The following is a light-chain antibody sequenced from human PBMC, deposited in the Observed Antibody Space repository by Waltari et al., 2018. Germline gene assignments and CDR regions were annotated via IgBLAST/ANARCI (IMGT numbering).Light chain of an antibody. CDR3: AAWDERLSGWV. J-gene: IGLJ3*02. CDR1: LSNIEHNI. Sequence: QSVLTQPPSASATPGPGVSTSCSRSLSNIEHNIVPWYQQLPGTAPNLLIFNNNQRPSGVPDRFSGSKSGTSASLAISGLQSEDEAEYFCAAWDERLSGWVFGGGTKLTVL. CDR2: NNN. V-gene: IGLV1-44*01.